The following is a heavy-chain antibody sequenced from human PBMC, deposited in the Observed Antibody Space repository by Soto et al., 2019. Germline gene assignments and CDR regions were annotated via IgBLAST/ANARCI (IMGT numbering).Heavy chain of an antibody. V-gene: IGHV3-23*01. CDR2: IGANGCPT. Sequence: EVQLLDSGGGLVQPGESLRLSCAASGFIFSNYAMNWVRQAPGKGLEWVSTIGANGCPTYYADSVKGRFTISRDNSRDTLYLQMNSLRPEDTAVYYCAKRPLAIRVFDYWGQGTLVTVSS. CDR3: AKRPLAIRVFDY. J-gene: IGHJ4*02. CDR1: GFIFSNYA.